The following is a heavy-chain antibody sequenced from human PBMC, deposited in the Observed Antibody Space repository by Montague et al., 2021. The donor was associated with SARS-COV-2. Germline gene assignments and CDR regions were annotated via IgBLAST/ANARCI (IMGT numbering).Heavy chain of an antibody. CDR3: ARHVYTRVRTGMDV. V-gene: IGHV4-39*01. J-gene: IGHJ6*02. CDR1: GGSISSSTYY. CDR2: IHHSGST. Sequence: SETLSLTCTVSGGSISSSTYYWGWIRQPPGKGLEWIGSIHHSGSTYYNPSLQSRVTISVDTSKNHLSLKLSSVTAADTAVYYCARHVYTRVRTGMDVWGQGIQVTVSS. D-gene: IGHD5/OR15-5a*01.